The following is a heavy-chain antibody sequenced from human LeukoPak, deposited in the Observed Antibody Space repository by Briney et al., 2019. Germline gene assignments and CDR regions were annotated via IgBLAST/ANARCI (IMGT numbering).Heavy chain of an antibody. D-gene: IGHD6-19*01. CDR2: ISGSGGST. J-gene: IGHJ6*02. CDR3: ASAIVLSGWYGDYYYYYGMDV. CDR1: GFTFSSYA. Sequence: PGGSLRLSCAASGFTFSSYAMSWVRQAPGKGLEWVSAISGSGGSTYYADSVKGRFTISRDNSKNTLYLQMNSLRAEDTAVYYCASAIVLSGWYGDYYYYYGMDVWGQGTTVTVSS. V-gene: IGHV3-23*01.